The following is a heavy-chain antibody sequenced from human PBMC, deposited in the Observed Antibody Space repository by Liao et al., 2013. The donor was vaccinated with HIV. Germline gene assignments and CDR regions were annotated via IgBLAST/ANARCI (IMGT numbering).Heavy chain of an antibody. CDR3: ARGLWGSITCEGLVCYYYYYYMDV. Sequence: QVQLHQWGAGLLKSSETLSLTCAVYGGSFSGHYWSWVRQPPGKGLEWIGEISHSGSTSYNPSLKSRLTISVDTSMNHFSLKLSSMTAADTAVYYCARGLWGSITCEGLVCYYYYYYMDVWGKGTTVTVSS. V-gene: IGHV4-34*01. CDR1: GGSFSGHY. CDR2: ISHSGST. J-gene: IGHJ6*03. D-gene: IGHD2-2*01.